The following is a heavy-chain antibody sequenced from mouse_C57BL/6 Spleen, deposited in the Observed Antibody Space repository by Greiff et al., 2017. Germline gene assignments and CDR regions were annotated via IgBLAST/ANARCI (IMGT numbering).Heavy chain of an antibody. D-gene: IGHD2-4*01. CDR1: GYTFTDHT. CDR2: IYPRDGST. V-gene: IGHV1-78*01. CDR3: ANIYYDYGYYAMYY. J-gene: IGHJ4*01. Sequence: QVQLQQSDAELVKPGASVKISCKVSGYTFTDHTIHWMKQRPEQGLEWIGYIYPRDGSTKYNEQFNGKATLTADKSSSTAYMQINSLTSEDSAVYFCANIYYDYGYYAMYYWGQGASVTVSS.